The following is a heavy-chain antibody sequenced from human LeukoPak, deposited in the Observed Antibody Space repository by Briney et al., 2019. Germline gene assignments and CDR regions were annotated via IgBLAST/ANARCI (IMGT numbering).Heavy chain of an antibody. CDR3: ARGLSGHYYYYYMDV. D-gene: IGHD3-3*01. CDR2: IIPIFGTA. V-gene: IGHV1-69*05. J-gene: IGHJ6*03. CDR1: GGTFSSYA. Sequence: SVKVSCKASGGTFSSYAISWVRQAPGQGLEWMGRIIPIFGTANYAQKFQGRVTITTDESTSTAYMELSSLRSEDTAVYYCARGLSGHYYYYYMDVWGKGTTVTVSS.